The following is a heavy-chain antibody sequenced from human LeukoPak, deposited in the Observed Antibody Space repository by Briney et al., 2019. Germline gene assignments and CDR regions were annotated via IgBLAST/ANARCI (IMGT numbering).Heavy chain of an antibody. CDR2: ISGSGGST. V-gene: IGHV3-23*01. CDR1: GFTFSSYG. Sequence: PGGSLRLSCAASGFTFSSYGMSWVRRAPGKGLEWVSAISGSGGSTYYADSVKGRFTISRDNSKNTLYLQMNSLRAEDTAVYYCAAGYSSSWRFDYWGQGTLVTVSS. D-gene: IGHD6-13*01. J-gene: IGHJ4*02. CDR3: AAGYSSSWRFDY.